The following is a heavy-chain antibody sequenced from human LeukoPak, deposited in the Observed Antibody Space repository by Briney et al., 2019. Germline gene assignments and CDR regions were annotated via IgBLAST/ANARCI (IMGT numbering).Heavy chain of an antibody. CDR2: INAGNGNT. J-gene: IGHJ5*02. CDR1: GYTFTSYA. CDR3: AGARLSYYDRNWFDP. D-gene: IGHD3-22*01. V-gene: IGHV1-3*01. Sequence: ASVKVSCKASGYTFTSYAMHWVRQAPGQRLEWMGWINAGNGNTKYSQKFQGRVTITRDTSASTAYMELSSLRSEDTAVYYCAGARLSYYDRNWFDPWGQGTLVTVSS.